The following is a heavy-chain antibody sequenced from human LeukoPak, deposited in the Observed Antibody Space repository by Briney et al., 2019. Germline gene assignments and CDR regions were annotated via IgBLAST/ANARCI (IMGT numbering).Heavy chain of an antibody. CDR2: INFNGAGT. V-gene: IGHV1-2*02. CDR1: EYTFTGYY. J-gene: IGHJ4*02. D-gene: IGHD3-3*01. CDR3: ARGELRFLEW. Sequence: GASVKFSCKASEYTFTGYYIHWVGQAPGQGLEWMGWINFNGAGTNYAQKFQGRVTMTRDTSISTAYMELNWLRSDDTAVYYCARGELRFLEWWGQGTLVTVSS.